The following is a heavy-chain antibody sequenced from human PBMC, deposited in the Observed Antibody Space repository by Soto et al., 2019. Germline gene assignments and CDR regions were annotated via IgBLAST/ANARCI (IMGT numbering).Heavy chain of an antibody. D-gene: IGHD1-26*01. V-gene: IGHV6-1*01. CDR2: TYYRSKWYN. J-gene: IGHJ3*02. CDR3: ARVRVTGSPSPEAFDI. CDR1: GDSVSTNSGA. Sequence: PSQTLSLTCAISGDSVSTNSGAWNWIRQSPSRGLEWLGRTYYRSKWYNDYAVSVKSRITINPDTSKNHFSLQLSSVTPEDTAVYYCARVRVTGSPSPEAFDIWGQGTMVTVSS.